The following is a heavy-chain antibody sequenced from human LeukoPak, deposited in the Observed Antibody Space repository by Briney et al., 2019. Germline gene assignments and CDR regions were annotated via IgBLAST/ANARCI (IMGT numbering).Heavy chain of an antibody. CDR2: IHSDGTTT. CDR3: ARDLGYSFDY. V-gene: IGHV3-74*01. Sequence: GRSLRLSCEASGFTFSIYWMHWVRQAPGKGLVWVSRIHSDGTTTTYADSVKGRFTISRDNAKNTLYLQMNSLRAEDSAVYYCARDLGYSFDYLGPGTLVTVSS. CDR1: GFTFSIYW. J-gene: IGHJ4*02. D-gene: IGHD5-18*01.